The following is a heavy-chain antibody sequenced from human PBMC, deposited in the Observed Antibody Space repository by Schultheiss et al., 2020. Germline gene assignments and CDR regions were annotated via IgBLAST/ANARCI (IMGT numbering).Heavy chain of an antibody. CDR3: ARENEYCSSTSCYRNYYFDY. J-gene: IGHJ4*02. V-gene: IGHV3-33*01. Sequence: GGSLRLSCAASGFTFSSYGMHWVRQAPGKGLEWVAVIWYDGSNKYYADSVKGRFTISRDNSKNTLYLQMNSLRAEDTAMYYCARENEYCSSTSCYRNYYFDYWGQGTLVTVSS. CDR1: GFTFSSYG. CDR2: IWYDGSNK. D-gene: IGHD2-2*02.